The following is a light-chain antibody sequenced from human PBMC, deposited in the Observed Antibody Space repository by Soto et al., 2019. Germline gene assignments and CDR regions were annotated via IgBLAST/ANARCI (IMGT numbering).Light chain of an antibody. CDR1: QSVSNNH. V-gene: IGKV3-20*01. Sequence: EFLLTQSPLTLSFYPGERATLSCRASQSVSNNHLAWYQQKPGQPPRLLTYSASNSATGIPGRCSGSGSGTDITRTLNGLEPVDFAVYYCHQSGRTFGQGTKVDI. CDR2: SAS. J-gene: IGKJ2*01. CDR3: HQSGRT.